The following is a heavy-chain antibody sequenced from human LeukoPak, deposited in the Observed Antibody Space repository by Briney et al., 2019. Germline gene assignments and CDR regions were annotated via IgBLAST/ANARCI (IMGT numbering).Heavy chain of an antibody. J-gene: IGHJ3*02. D-gene: IGHD6-13*01. Sequence: SETLSLTCTVSGGSISSGSHYWSWIRQPAGKGLEWIGRIYTSGSTNYNPSLKSRVTISVNTSKNQFSLKLSSVTAADTAVYYCARRDSSLDAFDIWGQGTMVTVSS. V-gene: IGHV4-61*02. CDR3: ARRDSSLDAFDI. CDR2: IYTSGST. CDR1: GGSISSGSHY.